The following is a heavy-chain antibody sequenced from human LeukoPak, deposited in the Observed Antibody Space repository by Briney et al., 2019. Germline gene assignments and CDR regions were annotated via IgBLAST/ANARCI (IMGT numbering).Heavy chain of an antibody. D-gene: IGHD2-21*01. CDR2: INSDGSST. J-gene: IGHJ4*02. Sequence: GGSLRLSCAASGFTFSSYWMHWVRQAPGKGLVWVSRINSDGSSTSYADSVKGRFTISRDNAKNTLYLQMNSLRVEDTAVYYCASKVYCGGDCYSGVDCWGQGTLVTVSS. CDR1: GFTFSSYW. V-gene: IGHV3-74*01. CDR3: ASKVYCGGDCYSGVDC.